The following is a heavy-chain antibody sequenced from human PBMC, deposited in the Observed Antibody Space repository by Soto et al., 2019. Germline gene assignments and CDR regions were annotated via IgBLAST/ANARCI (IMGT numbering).Heavy chain of an antibody. V-gene: IGHV3-48*03. D-gene: IGHD3-22*01. CDR3: ARVVHYYDSSGYYTD. CDR2: ISSSGSTI. J-gene: IGHJ4*02. CDR1: GFTFSXYE. Sequence: EVQLVESGXXXVQPGGSLRLSCAASGFTFSXYEMNWVRQAPGKGXXXVSYISSSGSTIYYADSVKGRFTISRDNAKNSLYLQMNSLRAEDTAVYYCARVVHYYDSSGYYTDWGQGTLVTVSS.